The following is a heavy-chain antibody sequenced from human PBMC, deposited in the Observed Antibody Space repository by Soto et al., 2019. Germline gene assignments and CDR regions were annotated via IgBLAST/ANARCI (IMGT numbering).Heavy chain of an antibody. J-gene: IGHJ6*02. CDR1: GGSFSGYY. D-gene: IGHD5-12*01. V-gene: IGHV4-34*01. CDR3: ARVSGVAIVASNYYYYGMDV. CDR2: INHSGST. Sequence: SETLSLTCAVYGGSFSGYYWSWIRQPPGKGLEWIGEINHSGSTNYNPSLKSRVTISVDTSKNQFSLKLSSVTAADTAVYYCARVSGVAIVASNYYYYGMDVWGQGTTVTVSS.